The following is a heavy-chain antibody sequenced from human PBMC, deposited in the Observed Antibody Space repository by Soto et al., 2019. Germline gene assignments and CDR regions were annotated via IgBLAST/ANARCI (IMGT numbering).Heavy chain of an antibody. CDR2: IIPIFGTA. V-gene: IGHV1-69*12. J-gene: IGHJ6*02. Sequence: QVQLVQSGAEVKKPGSSVKVSCKASGGTFSSYAISWVRQAPGQGLEWMGGIIPIFGTANYAQKFQGRVTXXAXEXMSTAYMELSSLRSEDTAVYYCARTGVGTYYYGMDVWGQGTTVTVSS. D-gene: IGHD3-3*01. CDR1: GGTFSSYA. CDR3: ARTGVGTYYYGMDV.